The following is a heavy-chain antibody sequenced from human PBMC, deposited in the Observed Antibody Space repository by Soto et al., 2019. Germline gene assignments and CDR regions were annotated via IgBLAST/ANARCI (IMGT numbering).Heavy chain of an antibody. Sequence: QVQLQQSVPGLVASSETLSLTCTVSGASISRYFWIWIRQPAGKGLDWIGRISTSATSNYNPSLKSRVTMSVDTSKSHFSLNLSSVTAADPAVYYFAREAGPDWWCDPWGHGTLVTVSS. D-gene: IGHD6-19*01. V-gene: IGHV4-4*07. CDR1: GASISRYF. CDR3: AREAGPDWWCDP. J-gene: IGHJ5*02. CDR2: ISTSATS.